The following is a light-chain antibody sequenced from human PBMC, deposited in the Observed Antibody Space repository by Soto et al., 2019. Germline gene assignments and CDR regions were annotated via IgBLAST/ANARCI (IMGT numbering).Light chain of an antibody. CDR1: SSDVGGYNY. CDR3: TSYTTISTLVV. J-gene: IGLJ2*01. CDR2: GVN. V-gene: IGLV2-14*03. Sequence: QSALTQPASVSGPPGQSITISCTGTSSDVGGYNYVSWYQHRPGKAPELIIYGVNNRPSGVSLRFSGSKSGNTASLTISGLQAEDEADYYCTSYTTISTLVVFGGGTKLTVL.